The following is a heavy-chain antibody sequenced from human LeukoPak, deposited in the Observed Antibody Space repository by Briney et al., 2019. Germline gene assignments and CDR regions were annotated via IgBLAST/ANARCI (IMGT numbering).Heavy chain of an antibody. CDR3: ARDSPYYDSSGFYYFDY. Sequence: GGSLRLSCAASGFTFSSYWMSWVRQAPGKGLEWVANIKQDGSEKYYVDSVKGRFTISRDNAKNSLYLQMNSLRAEDTAVYYCARDSPYYDSSGFYYFDYWGQGTLVTVSS. V-gene: IGHV3-7*01. D-gene: IGHD3-22*01. J-gene: IGHJ4*02. CDR1: GFTFSSYW. CDR2: IKQDGSEK.